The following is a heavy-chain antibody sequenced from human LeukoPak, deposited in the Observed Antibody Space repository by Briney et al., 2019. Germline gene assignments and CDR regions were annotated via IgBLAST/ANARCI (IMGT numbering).Heavy chain of an antibody. CDR2: ISAYNGNT. CDR1: GYTFTSYG. Sequence: ASVKVSCKASGYTFTSYGISWVRQAPGQGLEWMGWISAYNGNTNYAQKLRGRVTMTTDTSTSTAYMELRSLRSDDTAVYYCARDPRRGQQLVHFDYWGQGTLVTVSS. V-gene: IGHV1-18*01. J-gene: IGHJ4*02. CDR3: ARDPRRGQQLVHFDY. D-gene: IGHD6-13*01.